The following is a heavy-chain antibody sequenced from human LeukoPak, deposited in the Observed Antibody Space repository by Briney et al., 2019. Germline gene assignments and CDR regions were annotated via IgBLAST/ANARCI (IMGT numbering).Heavy chain of an antibody. CDR1: GDSISSYY. CDR2: IYYSGST. Sequence: SETLSLTCTVSGDSISSYYWSWVRQPPGKGLEWIGYIYYSGSTNYNPSLKSRVTISVDTSKNQVSLNLSSVTAADTAVYYCARPAERGYSYGLDFWGQGTVVTVSS. CDR3: ARPAERGYSYGLDF. V-gene: IGHV4-59*01. J-gene: IGHJ3*01. D-gene: IGHD5-18*01.